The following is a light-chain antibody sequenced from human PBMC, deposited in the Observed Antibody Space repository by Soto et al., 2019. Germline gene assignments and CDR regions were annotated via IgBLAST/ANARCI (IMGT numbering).Light chain of an antibody. V-gene: IGKV3-11*01. J-gene: IGKJ1*01. CDR3: QQRSSWWT. CDR2: DAS. CDR1: QSVSSY. Sequence: EIVLTQSASTLSWSPGERATLSCRASQSVSSYLVWYQQKPGQAPRLLIYDASNRATGIPARFSGSGSGTDFTLTISSLEPEDFAVYYCQQRSSWWTFGQGTKVDIK.